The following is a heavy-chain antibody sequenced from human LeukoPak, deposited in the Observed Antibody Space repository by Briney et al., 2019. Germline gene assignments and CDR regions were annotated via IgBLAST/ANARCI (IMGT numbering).Heavy chain of an antibody. CDR2: MFPGDSDP. V-gene: IGHV5-51*01. J-gene: IGHJ3*02. D-gene: IGHD6-25*01. CDR3: ARVLGGPEDAFDI. CDR1: GSRFANYW. Sequence: GGSLEISCQGSGSRFANYWIGWVRQMPGKGLEGMGIMFPGDSDPRYSPSFQGQVTISADKSISTAYLQWSSLKASDTAMYYCARVLGGPEDAFDIWGQGTMVTVSS.